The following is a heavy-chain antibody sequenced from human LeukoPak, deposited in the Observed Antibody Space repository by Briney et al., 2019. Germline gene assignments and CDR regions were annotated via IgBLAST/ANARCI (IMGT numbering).Heavy chain of an antibody. CDR3: ARDTASGGSLYYYYYYGMDV. V-gene: IGHV3-7*01. Sequence: GGSLRLSCAVSGFTFSSYWMSWVRQAPGKGLEWVANIKQDGSEKYYVDSVKGRFTISRDNAKNSLYLQMNSLRAEDTAVYYCARDTASGGSLYYYYYYGMDVWGQGTTVTVSS. D-gene: IGHD2-15*01. CDR2: IKQDGSEK. J-gene: IGHJ6*02. CDR1: GFTFSSYW.